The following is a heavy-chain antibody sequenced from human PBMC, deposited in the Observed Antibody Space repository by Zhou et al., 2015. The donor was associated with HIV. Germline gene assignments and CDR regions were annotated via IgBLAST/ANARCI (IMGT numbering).Heavy chain of an antibody. Sequence: VQLVESGGGVVQPGRSLRLSCAASGFTFSSYAIHWVRQAPGKGLEWVANIKQDGSEKYYVDSVKGRFTISRDNAKNSLYLQMNSLRAEDTAVYYCARERHSSGWDLYFHHWGQGTLVTVSS. CDR2: IKQDGSEK. J-gene: IGHJ1*01. CDR1: GFTFSSYA. CDR3: ARERHSSGWDLYFHH. V-gene: IGHV3-7*01. D-gene: IGHD6-19*01.